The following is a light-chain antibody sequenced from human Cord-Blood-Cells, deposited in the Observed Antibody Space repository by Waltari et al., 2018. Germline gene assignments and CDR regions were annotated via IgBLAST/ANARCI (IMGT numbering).Light chain of an antibody. J-gene: IGKJ4*01. CDR2: GAS. V-gene: IGKV3-20*01. CDR3: QQYGSSPLT. Sequence: EIVLTQSPGTLSLSPGERATLSCRASQSVSSSYFAWYQPKPGQAPRLLIYGASSRATGIPDRFSGSGSETDFTLTISRLEPEDFAVYYCQQYGSSPLTFGGGTKVEIK. CDR1: QSVSSSY.